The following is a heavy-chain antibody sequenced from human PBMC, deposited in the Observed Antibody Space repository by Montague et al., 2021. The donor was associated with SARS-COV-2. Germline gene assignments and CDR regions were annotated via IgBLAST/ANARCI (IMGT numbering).Heavy chain of an antibody. Sequence: AISGGRVSSNSATWNWIRQSPSRGLELLGRTYYRSMWKSDYARSVKSRIAINPDTSKNQFSLQLSSVTPEDTALYYCVRGIEAAGSYDYWGQGTLVTVSS. V-gene: IGHV6-1*01. D-gene: IGHD6-13*01. CDR1: GGRVSSNSAT. CDR3: VRGIEAAGSYDY. CDR2: TYYRSMWKS. J-gene: IGHJ4*02.